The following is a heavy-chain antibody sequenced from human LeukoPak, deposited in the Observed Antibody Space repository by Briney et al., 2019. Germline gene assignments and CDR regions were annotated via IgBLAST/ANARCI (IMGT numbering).Heavy chain of an antibody. D-gene: IGHD3-9*01. J-gene: IGHJ4*02. CDR3: ARGFRPKPYYDILTGSTYISGG. V-gene: IGHV3-23*01. CDR2: ISGGGDTT. Sequence: GGSLRLSCAASGFTFSSYAMSWVRQGPEKGLEWVSSISGGGDTTYYADSLKGRFTVSRDNSKNTLYLQMNSLRSEDTAVYYCARGFRPKPYYDILTGSTYISGGWGQGTLVTVSS. CDR1: GFTFSSYA.